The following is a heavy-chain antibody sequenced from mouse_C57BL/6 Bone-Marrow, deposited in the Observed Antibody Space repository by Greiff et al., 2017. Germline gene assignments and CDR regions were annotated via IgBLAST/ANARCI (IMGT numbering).Heavy chain of an antibody. Sequence: QVTLKVSGPGILQPSQTLSLTCSFSGFSLSTFGMGVGWIRQPSGKGLEWLAHIWWDDDKYYNTALKSRLTISKATSKNQVFLKIANVDTADTATYYCARRRAHYYGSSWYFDVWGTGTTVTVSS. D-gene: IGHD1-1*01. J-gene: IGHJ1*03. V-gene: IGHV8-8*01. CDR3: ARRRAHYYGSSWYFDV. CDR2: IWWDDDK. CDR1: GFSLSTFGMG.